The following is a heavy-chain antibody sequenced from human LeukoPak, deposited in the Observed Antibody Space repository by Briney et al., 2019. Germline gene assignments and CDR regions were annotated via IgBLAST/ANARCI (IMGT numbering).Heavy chain of an antibody. D-gene: IGHD1-26*01. V-gene: IGHV1-69*04. CDR2: IIPILGIA. CDR3: AKGLNSGTYINFDY. Sequence: SVKVSCKASGGTFSSYAISWVRQAPGQGLEWMGRIIPILGIANYAQKFQGRVTITADKSTSTAYMELSSLRSEDTAVYYCAKGLNSGTYINFDYWGQGTLVTVSS. J-gene: IGHJ4*02. CDR1: GGTFSSYA.